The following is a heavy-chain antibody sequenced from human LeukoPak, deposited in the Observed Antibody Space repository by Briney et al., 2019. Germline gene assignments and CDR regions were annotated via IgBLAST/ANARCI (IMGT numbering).Heavy chain of an antibody. CDR3: AKSRCTGVDCYTVDS. CDR1: GFSFNTYN. Sequence: PGGSLRLSCAASGFSFNTYNMNWVRQAPGMGLEWVSYIGSSSDNIYYADSVKGRFTSSRDNARNSLFLQMNSLRAEDTAVYYCAKSRCTGVDCYTVDSWGRGTLVTVSS. CDR2: IGSSSDNI. V-gene: IGHV3-21*01. D-gene: IGHD2-8*02. J-gene: IGHJ5*01.